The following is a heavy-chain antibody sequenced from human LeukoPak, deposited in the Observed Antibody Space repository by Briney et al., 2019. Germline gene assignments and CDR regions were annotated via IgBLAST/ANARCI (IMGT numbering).Heavy chain of an antibody. CDR1: GGSISSSCCY. Sequence: PSETLPLTCTVSGGSISSSCCYWGWIRQPPGKGLEWIASIYYSGNTYYNPSLKSRVTISVDTSKNQFSLKLSSVTAADTAVYYCARGRGYYDFWSGYLGHRQNRSDAFDIWGQGTMVTVSS. V-gene: IGHV4-39*07. J-gene: IGHJ3*02. D-gene: IGHD3-3*01. CDR2: IYYSGNT. CDR3: ARGRGYYDFWSGYLGHRQNRSDAFDI.